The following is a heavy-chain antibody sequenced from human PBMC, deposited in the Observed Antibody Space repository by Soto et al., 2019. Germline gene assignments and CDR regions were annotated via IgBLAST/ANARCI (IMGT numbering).Heavy chain of an antibody. V-gene: IGHV4-4*02. CDR2: IYHSGST. J-gene: IGHJ3*02. Sequence: QVQLQESGPGXVXPSXXXSLTXAVXXXXXXSXNWWSWVRQPPGKGLEWIGEIYHSGSTNYNPSLKSRVTISVDKSKNQFSLKLSSVTAADTXXYYXXXXXXXDAFDIWGQGTMVTVSS. CDR3: XXXXXXDAFDI. CDR1: XXXXXSXNW.